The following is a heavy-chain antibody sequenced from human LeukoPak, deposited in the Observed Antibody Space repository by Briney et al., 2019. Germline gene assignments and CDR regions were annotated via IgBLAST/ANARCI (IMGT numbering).Heavy chain of an antibody. J-gene: IGHJ4*02. Sequence: GGSLRLSCAASGFTFRTYWMSWVRQAPGKGLEWVANIKQDGSEEYYVDSVKGRFTIFRDNAKDSLYLQMHSLRAEDTAVYYCARDEEGPMDLGQGTLVTVSS. CDR2: IKQDGSEE. CDR3: ARDEEGPMD. D-gene: IGHD5-24*01. V-gene: IGHV3-7*01. CDR1: GFTFRTYW.